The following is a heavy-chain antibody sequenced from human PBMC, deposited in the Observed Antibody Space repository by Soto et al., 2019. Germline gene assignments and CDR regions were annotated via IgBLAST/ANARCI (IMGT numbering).Heavy chain of an antibody. J-gene: IGHJ6*02. D-gene: IGHD1-26*01. V-gene: IGHV3-48*02. CDR2: ISSSSSTI. CDR1: GFTFSSYS. Sequence: PGGSLRLSCAASGFTFSSYSMNWVRQAPGKGLEWVSYISSSSSTIYYADSVKGRFTISRDNAKNSLYLQMNSLRDEDTAVYYCARDSNPARWEVLGFWSGGSYYYGMDVWGQGTTVTVSS. CDR3: ARDSNPARWEVLGFWSGGSYYYGMDV.